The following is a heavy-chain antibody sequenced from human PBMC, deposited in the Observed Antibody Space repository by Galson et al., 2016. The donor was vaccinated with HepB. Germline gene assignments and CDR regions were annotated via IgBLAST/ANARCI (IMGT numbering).Heavy chain of an antibody. Sequence: SVKVSCKASGYTFTNYGISWVRQAPGQGLEWMGWISAYNGNTNHAQKVQGRVTMTTDTSTSTAYMELRSLTSDDTAVYYCARESLERWLETPFDYWGQGTQVTVSS. V-gene: IGHV1-18*04. CDR2: ISAYNGNT. CDR1: GYTFTNYG. D-gene: IGHD6-19*01. CDR3: ARESLERWLETPFDY. J-gene: IGHJ4*02.